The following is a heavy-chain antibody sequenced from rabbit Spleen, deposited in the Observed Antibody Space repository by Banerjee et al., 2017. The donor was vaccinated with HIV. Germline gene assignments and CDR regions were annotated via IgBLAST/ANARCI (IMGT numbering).Heavy chain of an antibody. V-gene: IGHV1S7*01. Sequence: QLKESGGGLVQPGGSLKLSCKASGFDFSSYYMSWVRQAPGKGLEWIGYIDPFFGTTYYANWVNGRFTISRDNAQNTVDLQMNSLTAADTATYFCAREDVGGSVSLWGQGTLVTVS. D-gene: IGHD1-1*01. CDR1: GFDFSSYY. CDR3: AREDVGGSVSL. CDR2: IDPFFGTT. J-gene: IGHJ3*01.